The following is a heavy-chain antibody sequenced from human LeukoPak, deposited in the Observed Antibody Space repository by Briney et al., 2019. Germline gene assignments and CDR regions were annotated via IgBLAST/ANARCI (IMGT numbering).Heavy chain of an antibody. J-gene: IGHJ6*03. CDR3: ARVYYYYYMDV. CDR1: GITFSTYW. Sequence: GGSLRLSCAVSGITFSTYWMHWVRQAPGTGLVWVSRISSDGTNTYYADSVKGRFSISRDNAKNTLYLQMNSLRAEDTAVYYCARVYYYYYMDVWGKGTTVAVSS. V-gene: IGHV3-74*01. CDR2: ISSDGTNT.